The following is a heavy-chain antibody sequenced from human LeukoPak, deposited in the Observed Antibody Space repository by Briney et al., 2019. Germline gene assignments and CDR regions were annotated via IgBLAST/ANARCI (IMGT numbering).Heavy chain of an antibody. V-gene: IGHV4-59*08. D-gene: IGHD5-18*01. CDR2: IYYSGST. CDR3: ARHLKDVYSYDSKPSFDY. Sequence: SETLSLTCTVSGGSISGYYWSWIRQPPGKGLEWIGYIYYSGSTNYNPSLKSRVTISVDTSKNQFSLKLSSVTAADTAVYYCARHLKDVYSYDSKPSFDYWGQGTLVTVSS. CDR1: GGSISGYY. J-gene: IGHJ4*02.